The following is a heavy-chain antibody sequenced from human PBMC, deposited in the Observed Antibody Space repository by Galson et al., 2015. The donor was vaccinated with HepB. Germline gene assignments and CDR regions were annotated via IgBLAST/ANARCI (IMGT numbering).Heavy chain of an antibody. Sequence: ETLSLTCTVSGGSISTYYWSWIRQSPGKGLEWIGYIYYTGSTNYNPSLKSRVTMSVDTSKNQFSLKLSSVTAADTAVYYCARGGGGYNYVADYWGQGSLVTVSS. CDR1: GGSISTYY. CDR3: ARGGGGYNYVADY. V-gene: IGHV4-59*01. D-gene: IGHD5-18*01. J-gene: IGHJ4*02. CDR2: IYYTGST.